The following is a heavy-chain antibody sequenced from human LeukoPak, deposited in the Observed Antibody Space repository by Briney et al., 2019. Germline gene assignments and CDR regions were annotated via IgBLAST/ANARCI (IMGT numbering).Heavy chain of an antibody. J-gene: IGHJ6*03. Sequence: GASVKVSCKASGYTFTSYDINWVRQATGQGLEWMGWMNPNSGNTGYAQKFQGRVTITRNTSISTAYMELSSLRSEDTAVYYCARGGPLWSGYPDYYYYMDVWGKGTTVTVSS. CDR2: MNPNSGNT. CDR3: ARGGPLWSGYPDYYYYMDV. V-gene: IGHV1-8*01. CDR1: GYTFTSYD. D-gene: IGHD3-3*01.